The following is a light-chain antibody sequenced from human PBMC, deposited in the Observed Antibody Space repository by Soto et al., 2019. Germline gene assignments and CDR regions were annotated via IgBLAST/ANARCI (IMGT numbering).Light chain of an antibody. J-gene: IGKJ1*01. V-gene: IGKV3-11*01. CDR1: QSVSNY. Sequence: EIVMTQSPATLSVSPGERATLSCRASQSVSNYLAWYQQKPGQAPRLLMYDASNRATGIPARFSGSGSGTDFTLTISSLEPEDFAVYYCQHRSHWWTFGQGTKVDIK. CDR2: DAS. CDR3: QHRSHWWT.